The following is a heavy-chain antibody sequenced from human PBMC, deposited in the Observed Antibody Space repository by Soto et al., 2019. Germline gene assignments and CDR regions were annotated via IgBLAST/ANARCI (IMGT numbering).Heavy chain of an antibody. CDR3: TGGQDNLAVNFDY. CDR2: ITSSSSYT. V-gene: IGHV3-11*03. D-gene: IGHD1-1*01. CDR1: GSSFRDYY. J-gene: IGHJ4*02. Sequence: GGSLRLSCAASGSSFRDYYMSWIRQSPGKGLEWLSYITSSSSYTHYTDSVKGRFTISRDNAKNSLYLQMNSLRAEDTAVYYCTGGQDNLAVNFDYWGQGTPVTVSS.